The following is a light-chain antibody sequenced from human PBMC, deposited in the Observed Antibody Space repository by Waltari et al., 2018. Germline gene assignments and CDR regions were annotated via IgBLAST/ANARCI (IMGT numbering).Light chain of an antibody. CDR2: DAS. V-gene: IGKV3-15*01. Sequence: DILMTQSPAALSVSPGERATFSCRASQSISSNLAWYQQKPGQAPRLLIFDASTRATGVPARSRGSGYGTEFTLTFSSLQSEDSAIYYRQQYNRWPPLTFGGGTKVELK. CDR3: QQYNRWPPLT. J-gene: IGKJ4*01. CDR1: QSISSN.